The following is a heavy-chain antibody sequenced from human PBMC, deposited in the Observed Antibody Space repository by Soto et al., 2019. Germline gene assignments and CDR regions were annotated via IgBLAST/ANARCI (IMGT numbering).Heavy chain of an antibody. CDR3: ARGSWYYDSSGYLDY. CDR2: IYYSGST. J-gene: IGHJ4*02. D-gene: IGHD3-22*01. CDR1: GGSVNSCSYY. V-gene: IGHV4-61*01. Sequence: SETLSLTCTVSGGSVNSCSYYWSWIRQPPGKGLEWIGYIYYSGSTNYNPSLKSRVTMSLDTSKNQFSLKLSSVTAADTAVHYCARGSWYYDSSGYLDYWGRGTLVT.